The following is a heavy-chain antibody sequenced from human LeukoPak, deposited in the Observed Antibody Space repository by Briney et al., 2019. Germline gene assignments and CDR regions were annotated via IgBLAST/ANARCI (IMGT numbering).Heavy chain of an antibody. V-gene: IGHV3-23*01. Sequence: GGSLRLSCAASGFTFSSYAMSWVRQAPGKGLEWVSAISGSGGSTYYADSVKGRSTISRDNSKNTLYLQMNSLRAEDTAVYYCAKDLWFGELMMSPFDYWGQGTLVTVSS. CDR3: AKDLWFGELMMSPFDY. CDR1: GFTFSSYA. J-gene: IGHJ4*02. CDR2: ISGSGGST. D-gene: IGHD3-10*01.